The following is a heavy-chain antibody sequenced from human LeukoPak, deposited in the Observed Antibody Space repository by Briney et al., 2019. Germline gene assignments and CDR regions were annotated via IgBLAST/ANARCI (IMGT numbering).Heavy chain of an antibody. D-gene: IGHD4-17*01. J-gene: IGHJ4*02. V-gene: IGHV4-59*01. CDR3: AGGSDYGDYSVHY. Sequence: PSETLSLTCTVSGGSISSYYWSWIRQPPGKGLEWIGYIYYSGSTNYNPSLKSRVTISVDTSKNQFSLKLSSVTAADTAVYYCAGGSDYGDYSVHYWGQGTLVTVSS. CDR1: GGSISSYY. CDR2: IYYSGST.